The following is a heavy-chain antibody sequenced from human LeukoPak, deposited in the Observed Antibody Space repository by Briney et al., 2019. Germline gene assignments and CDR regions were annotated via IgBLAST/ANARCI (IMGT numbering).Heavy chain of an antibody. Sequence: GGSLRLSCAASGFTVTSNYMSWVRQAPGKGLEWVSMIYSGGNTYYADSVKGRFTISRDNSKNTLYLQMNSLRAEDTAVYYCASPLWTAAGTGYFDYWGQGALVTVSS. CDR2: IYSGGNT. CDR3: ASPLWTAAGTGYFDY. CDR1: GFTVTSNY. V-gene: IGHV3-66*01. J-gene: IGHJ4*02. D-gene: IGHD6-13*01.